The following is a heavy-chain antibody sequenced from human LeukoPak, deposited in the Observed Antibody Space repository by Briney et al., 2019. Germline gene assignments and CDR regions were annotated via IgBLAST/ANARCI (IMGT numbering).Heavy chain of an antibody. V-gene: IGHV1-69*05. CDR2: IIPIFGTA. CDR1: GGTFSSYA. CDR3: AREAQQLGYWYFDL. J-gene: IGHJ2*01. D-gene: IGHD6-13*01. Sequence: SVKVSCKASGGTFSSYAISWVRQAPGQGLEWMGGIIPIFGTANYAQKFQGRVTITTDESTSTAYMELSSLRSEDTAVYYCAREAQQLGYWYFDLWGRGTLVTVSS.